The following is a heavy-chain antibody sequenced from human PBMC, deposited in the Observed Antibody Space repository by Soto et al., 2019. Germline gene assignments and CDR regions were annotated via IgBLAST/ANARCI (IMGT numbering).Heavy chain of an antibody. CDR1: GYTFTSYG. J-gene: IGHJ4*02. CDR3: ARVDYYLPYDSSGEIDY. CDR2: ISAYNGNT. V-gene: IGHV1-18*01. D-gene: IGHD3-22*01. Sequence: GASVKVSCKASGYTFTSYGISWVRQAPGQGLEWMGWISAYNGNTNYAQKLQGRVTMTTDTSTSTAYMELRSLRSDDTAVYYCARVDYYLPYDSSGEIDYWGQGTLVTVSS.